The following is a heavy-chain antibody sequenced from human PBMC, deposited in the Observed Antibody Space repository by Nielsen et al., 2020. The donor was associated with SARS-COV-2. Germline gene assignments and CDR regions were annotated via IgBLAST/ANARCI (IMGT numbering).Heavy chain of an antibody. J-gene: IGHJ4*02. CDR1: GGSISSGGYY. CDR2: IYYSGST. CDR3: ARDLGRAGYCSGGSCYGY. Sequence: SETLSLTCTVSGGSISSGGYYWSWIRQHPGKGLEWIGYIYYSGSTYYNPSLKSRVTISVDTSKNQFSLKLSSVTAADTAVYYCARDLGRAGYCSGGSCYGYWGQGTLVTVSS. V-gene: IGHV4-31*03. D-gene: IGHD2-15*01.